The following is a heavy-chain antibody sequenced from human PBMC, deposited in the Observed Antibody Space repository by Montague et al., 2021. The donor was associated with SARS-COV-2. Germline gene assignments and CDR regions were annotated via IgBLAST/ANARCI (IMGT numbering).Heavy chain of an antibody. J-gene: IGHJ4*02. D-gene: IGHD6-6*01. Sequence: SLRLSCAASGFTVSNNYMSWVRQAPGRGLEWVSIIYSGGSTYYADSVKGRFTISRDNSKSTLFLQMNSLRAEDTAVYYCARGSSSSLHWGQGTLVTVSS. CDR3: ARGSSSSLH. CDR2: IYSGGST. CDR1: GFTVSNNY. V-gene: IGHV3-66*02.